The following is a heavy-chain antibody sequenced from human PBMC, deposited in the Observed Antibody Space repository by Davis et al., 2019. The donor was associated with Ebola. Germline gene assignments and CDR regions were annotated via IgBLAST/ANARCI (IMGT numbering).Heavy chain of an antibody. CDR1: GGSISSSNW. CDR2: IYHSGST. CDR3: ARDTGDRKLYWYFDL. V-gene: IGHV4-4*02. J-gene: IGHJ2*01. Sequence: PGGSLRLSCAVSGGSISSSNWWSWVRQPPGKGLEWIGEIYHSGSTNYNPSLKSRVTISVDKSKNQFSLKLSSVTAADTAVYYCARDTGDRKLYWYFDLWGRGTLVTVSS. D-gene: IGHD7-27*01.